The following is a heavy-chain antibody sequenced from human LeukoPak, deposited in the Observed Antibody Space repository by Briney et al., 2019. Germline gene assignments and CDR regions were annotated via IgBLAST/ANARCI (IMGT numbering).Heavy chain of an antibody. J-gene: IGHJ4*02. CDR2: VDPEDGET. V-gene: IGHV1-69-2*01. D-gene: IGHD3-3*01. Sequence: ATVTISCKVSGYTFTDYYMHWVQQAPGKGLEWMGLVDPEDGETIYAEKFQGRVTITADTSTDTAYMELSSLRPEDTAVYYCATEGTIFGGEFDYWGQGTLVTVSS. CDR1: GYTFTDYY. CDR3: ATEGTIFGGEFDY.